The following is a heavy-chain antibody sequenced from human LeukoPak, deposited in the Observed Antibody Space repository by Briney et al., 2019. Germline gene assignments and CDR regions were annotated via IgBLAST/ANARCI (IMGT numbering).Heavy chain of an antibody. D-gene: IGHD4-17*01. Sequence: ATVKVSCTASGYTITRYYMHWVRQAPGQGLEWLGWINPHTGGTNYAQKFQGRVTMTGDTSISTAYMELSRLTSDDTAVYYCARDKDDYVDSSYYFDYWGQGTLVTVSS. V-gene: IGHV1-2*02. CDR2: INPHTGGT. J-gene: IGHJ4*02. CDR1: GYTITRYY. CDR3: ARDKDDYVDSSYYFDY.